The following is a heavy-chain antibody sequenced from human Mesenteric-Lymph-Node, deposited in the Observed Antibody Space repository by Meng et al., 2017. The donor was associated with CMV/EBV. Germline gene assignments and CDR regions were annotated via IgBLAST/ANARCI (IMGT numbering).Heavy chain of an antibody. CDR3: ARGGPGAFDI. Sequence: GESLKISCAASGFAFSGYWMSWVRQAPGKGLEWVANIRQDGGERYHVDSVKGRFTISRDNAENSLYLQMNSLRAEDTADYYCARGGPGAFDIWGQGTMVTVSS. V-gene: IGHV3-7*04. D-gene: IGHD3-10*01. CDR1: GFAFSGYW. J-gene: IGHJ3*02. CDR2: IRQDGGER.